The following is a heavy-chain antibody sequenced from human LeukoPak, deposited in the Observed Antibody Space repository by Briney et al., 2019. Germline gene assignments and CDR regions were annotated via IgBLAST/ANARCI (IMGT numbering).Heavy chain of an antibody. Sequence: PSETLSLTCIVSGASISGYYWSWIRQPPGKGLELIGHIYYTGNTVYNPSLKSRATILLDTSENQFSLKLRSVTTADTAVYYCARDGSLTGDSEDAFDIWGQGTMVTVSS. CDR3: ARDGSLTGDSEDAFDI. V-gene: IGHV4-59*01. CDR1: GASISGYY. CDR2: IYYTGNT. J-gene: IGHJ3*02. D-gene: IGHD7-27*01.